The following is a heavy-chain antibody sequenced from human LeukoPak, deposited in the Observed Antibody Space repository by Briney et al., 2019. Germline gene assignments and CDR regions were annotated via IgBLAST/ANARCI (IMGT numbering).Heavy chain of an antibody. CDR1: GITLSNYG. D-gene: IGHD3-22*01. V-gene: IGHV3-23*01. CDR3: AERGVVIRVILVGFHKEAYYFDS. Sequence: PGGSLRLSCAVSGITLSNYGMSWVRQAPGKGLEWVAGVSDSGGRTYYADSVRGRFTISRDNPKNTLYLQMNSLRAEDTAVYFCAERGVVIRVILVGFHKEAYYFDSWGQGALVTVSS. CDR2: VSDSGGRT. J-gene: IGHJ4*02.